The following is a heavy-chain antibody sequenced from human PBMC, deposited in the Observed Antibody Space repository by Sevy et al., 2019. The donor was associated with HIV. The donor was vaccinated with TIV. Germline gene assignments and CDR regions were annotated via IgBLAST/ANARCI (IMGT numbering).Heavy chain of an antibody. V-gene: IGHV3-23*01. CDR1: GFTFSSYA. J-gene: IGHJ2*01. CDR2: ISGSGGST. CDR3: AKARNVVVTADVSWYFDL. D-gene: IGHD2-21*02. Sequence: GGSLRLSCAASGFTFSSYAMSWVRQAPGKGLEWVSAISGSGGSTYYADSVKGGFTISRDNSKNTLYLQMNSLRAEDTAVYYCAKARNVVVTADVSWYFDLWGRGTLVTVSS.